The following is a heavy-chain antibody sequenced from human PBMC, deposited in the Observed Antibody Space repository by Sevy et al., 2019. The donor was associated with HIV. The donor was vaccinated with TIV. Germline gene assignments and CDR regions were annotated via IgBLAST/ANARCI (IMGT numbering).Heavy chain of an antibody. CDR3: ARDLEFYDSGDYGPAFMPDF. V-gene: IGHV3-33*01. CDR1: GFTFSSFG. Sequence: GGSLRLSCAASGFTFSSFGMHWVRRAPGKGLEWVAVIWFDGSNTYYADSVKGRFTMSRDIAKNTLNLRMNSLRAEDTAVYYCARDLEFYDSGDYGPAFMPDFWGHGTLVTVSS. D-gene: IGHD4-17*01. J-gene: IGHJ4*01. CDR2: IWFDGSNT.